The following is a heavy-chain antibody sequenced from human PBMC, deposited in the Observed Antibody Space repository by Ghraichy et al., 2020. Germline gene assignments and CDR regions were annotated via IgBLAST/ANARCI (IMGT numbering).Heavy chain of an antibody. CDR1: GGSISSYY. J-gene: IGHJ4*02. D-gene: IGHD6-13*01. CDR2: IYYSGST. V-gene: IGHV4-59*01. CDR3: ARLVPVYYFDY. Sequence: SETLSLTCTVSGGSISSYYWSWIRQPPGKGLEWIGYIYYSGSTNYNPSLKSRVTISVDTSKNQFSLKLSSVTAADTAVYYCARLVPVYYFDYWGQGTLVTVSS.